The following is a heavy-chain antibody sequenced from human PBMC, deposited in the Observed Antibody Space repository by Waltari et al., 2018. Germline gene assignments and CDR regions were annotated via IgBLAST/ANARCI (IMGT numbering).Heavy chain of an antibody. Sequence: WVRQAPGKGLEWMGGFDPEDGETIYAQKFQGRVTMTEDTSTDTAYMELSSLRSEDTAVYYCATVIAVAGLDWYFDLWGRGTLVTVSS. CDR3: ATVIAVAGLDWYFDL. V-gene: IGHV1-24*01. CDR2: FDPEDGET. D-gene: IGHD6-19*01. J-gene: IGHJ2*01.